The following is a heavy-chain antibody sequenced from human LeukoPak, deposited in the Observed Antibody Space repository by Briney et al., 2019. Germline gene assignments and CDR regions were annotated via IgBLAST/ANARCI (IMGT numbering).Heavy chain of an antibody. J-gene: IGHJ5*02. CDR2: ISAYNGNT. CDR1: GYTFTSYG. Sequence: GASVKVSCKASGYTFTSYGISWVRQAPGQGLEWMGWISAYNGNTNHAQKLQGRVTMTTDTSTSTAYMELRSLRSDDTAVYYCARDRDWNSYNWFDPWGQGTLVTVSS. V-gene: IGHV1-18*01. D-gene: IGHD1-7*01. CDR3: ARDRDWNSYNWFDP.